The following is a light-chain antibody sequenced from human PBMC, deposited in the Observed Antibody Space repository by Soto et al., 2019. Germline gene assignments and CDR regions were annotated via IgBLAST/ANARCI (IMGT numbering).Light chain of an antibody. CDR3: QHYSNWPPT. V-gene: IGKV3-15*01. CDR2: YAS. J-gene: IGKJ3*01. Sequence: EMVMTQSPATLSVSPGERVTLSCRASESVHRNLAWYQQKPGQGPSLLIYYASTRATGVPDMFTGSGSGTEFTLTISSLQSEDFGVYHCQHYSNWPPTFGPGTKVEIK. CDR1: ESVHRN.